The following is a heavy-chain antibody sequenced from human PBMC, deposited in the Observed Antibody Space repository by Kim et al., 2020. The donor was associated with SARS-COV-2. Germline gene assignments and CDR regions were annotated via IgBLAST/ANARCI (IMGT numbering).Heavy chain of an antibody. D-gene: IGHD3-10*01. CDR3: TRDLSGSGRGFDP. CDR1: GFAFNDYW. J-gene: IGHJ5*02. CDR2: IKHDGSEK. Sequence: GGSLRLSCAACGFAFNDYWMTWIRQAPGKGLEWVAGIKHDGSEKLYVDSVKGRFTISRDNAKTSLYLQMNSLRAEDTAVYYCTRDLSGSGRGFDPWGQG. V-gene: IGHV3-7*05.